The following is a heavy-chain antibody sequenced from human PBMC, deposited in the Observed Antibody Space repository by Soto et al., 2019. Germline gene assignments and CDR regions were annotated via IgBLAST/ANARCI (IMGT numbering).Heavy chain of an antibody. CDR2: VSHSGRT. CDR3: ARDLIPYSSAVVPVFDY. Sequence: PSETLSLTCAVSGDSISSGYPWGWIRQPPGKGLEWIGSVSHSGRTYYSPSLNSRVTLSLDTSKNQFSLRLSSVTAADTAVYYCARDLIPYSSAVVPVFDYWGQGTLVTVSS. D-gene: IGHD6-19*01. J-gene: IGHJ4*02. CDR1: GDSISSGYP. V-gene: IGHV4-38-2*01.